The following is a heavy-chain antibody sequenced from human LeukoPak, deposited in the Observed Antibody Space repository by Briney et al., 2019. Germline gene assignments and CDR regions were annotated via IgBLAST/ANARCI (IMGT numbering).Heavy chain of an antibody. CDR2: INPNSGGT. CDR3: ARGFYYDSSATPDAFDI. V-gene: IGHV1-18*01. Sequence: ASVKDSCKASGYTFTSYGISWVRQAPGQGLEWMGWINPNSGGTNYAQKFQGRVTMTRDMSTSTVYMELSSLRSEDTAVYYCARGFYYDSSATPDAFDIWGQGTMVTVSS. CDR1: GYTFTSYG. D-gene: IGHD3-22*01. J-gene: IGHJ3*02.